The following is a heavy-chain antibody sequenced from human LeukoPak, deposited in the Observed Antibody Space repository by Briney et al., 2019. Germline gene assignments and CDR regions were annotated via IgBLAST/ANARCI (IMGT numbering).Heavy chain of an antibody. Sequence: KSSETLSLTCAVSGGSISRGGYSWSWIRQPPGKGLEWIGYIYHSGSTYYNPSLKSRVTISVDRSKNQFSLKLSSVTAADTAVYYCARAAGYYYDSSGYYGVRWFDPWGQGTLVTVSS. V-gene: IGHV4-30-2*01. CDR3: ARAAGYYYDSSGYYGVRWFDP. J-gene: IGHJ5*02. CDR2: IYHSGST. CDR1: GGSISRGGYS. D-gene: IGHD3-22*01.